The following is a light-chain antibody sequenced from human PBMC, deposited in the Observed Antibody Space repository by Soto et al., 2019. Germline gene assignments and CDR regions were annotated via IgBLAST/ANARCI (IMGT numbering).Light chain of an antibody. CDR3: SSYAGSNTDYV. V-gene: IGLV2-8*01. J-gene: IGLJ1*01. Sequence: QSALTQPPSASGSPRQSVTISCTGTSSDVGGYNYVSWYQQHPGKVPKLMIYEVNKRPSGVPDRFSGSKSGNTASLTVSGLQAEDEADYYCSSYAGSNTDYVFGTGTKVTVL. CDR1: SSDVGGYNY. CDR2: EVN.